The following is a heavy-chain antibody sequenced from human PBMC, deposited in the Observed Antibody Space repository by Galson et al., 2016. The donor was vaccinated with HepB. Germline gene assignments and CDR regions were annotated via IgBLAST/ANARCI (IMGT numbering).Heavy chain of an antibody. V-gene: IGHV1-18*04. Sequence: SVKVSCKASGYTFTRYGISWVRQAPGQGPEWMGWISVYNGNTKYAQKLQGRVTMTTDTSTSTAYMELRSLRSDDTAVYYCASDIFRDPYFYDYCMDVWGQGTTVTVSS. CDR2: ISVYNGNT. D-gene: IGHD3-9*01. J-gene: IGHJ6*02. CDR3: ASDIFRDPYFYDYCMDV. CDR1: GYTFTRYG.